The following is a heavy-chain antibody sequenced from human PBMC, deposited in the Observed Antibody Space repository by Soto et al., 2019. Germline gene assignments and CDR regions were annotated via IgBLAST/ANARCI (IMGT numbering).Heavy chain of an antibody. CDR2: IYYSGST. D-gene: IGHD3-3*01. V-gene: IGHV4-31*03. Sequence: QVRDRVSESFNTSETLSLTCTVSGGSISSGGYYWSWIRQHPGKGLEWIGYIYYSGSTYYNPSLKSRVTISVDTSKNQFSLKLSSVTAADTAVYYCAREPVLRFLEWSVDAFDIWGQGTMVTVSS. CDR3: AREPVLRFLEWSVDAFDI. J-gene: IGHJ3*02. CDR1: GGSISSGGYY.